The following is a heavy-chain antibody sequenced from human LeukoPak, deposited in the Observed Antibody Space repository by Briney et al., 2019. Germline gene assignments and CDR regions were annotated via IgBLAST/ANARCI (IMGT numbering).Heavy chain of an antibody. V-gene: IGHV4-34*01. CDR2: IGHNGST. CDR3: ARPSGGTPFKRFDY. J-gene: IGHJ4*02. CDR1: GASFTVYN. Sequence: PSETLSLTCAVDGASFTVYNWTWIRQPPGKGLEWIGEIGHNGSTNYNPSLKGRVTISVDTSKNQFSLKLTSVTAADTAVYYCARPSGGTPFKRFDYWGQGTLVTVSS. D-gene: IGHD1-1*01.